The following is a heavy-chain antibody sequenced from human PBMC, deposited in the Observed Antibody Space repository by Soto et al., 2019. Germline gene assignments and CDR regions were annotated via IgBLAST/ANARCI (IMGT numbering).Heavy chain of an antibody. V-gene: IGHV3-48*02. J-gene: IGHJ5*01. CDR3: ARDAHTELYSLWFDS. D-gene: IGHD3-3*01. Sequence: EVQLVESGGGLVQPGGSLRLSCVASGFTFSAHSMNWVRQAPGKGLEWISDITGDGSPTMYPDSVKGRFSISRDNAKHSVILQINSLRDEDTAVYYCARDAHTELYSLWFDSWGQGTLVSVSS. CDR2: ITGDGSPT. CDR1: GFTFSAHS.